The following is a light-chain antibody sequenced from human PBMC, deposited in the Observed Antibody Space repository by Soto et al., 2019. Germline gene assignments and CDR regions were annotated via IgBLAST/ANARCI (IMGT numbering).Light chain of an antibody. CDR3: QQYDNSPWT. V-gene: IGKV3-20*01. CDR1: QSVSSSY. Sequence: EIVVTQSPGTMSLSPGEGATLSCRASQSVSSSYLAWYQQKPGQAPRLLIYGASSRATGIPDRFSGGGSGTHCTLTISRLEPEDFAVYYCQQYDNSPWTFGQGNKVEI. J-gene: IGKJ1*01. CDR2: GAS.